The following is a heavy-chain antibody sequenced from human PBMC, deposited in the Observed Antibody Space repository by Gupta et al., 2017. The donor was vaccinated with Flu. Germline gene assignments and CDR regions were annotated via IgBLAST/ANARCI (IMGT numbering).Heavy chain of an antibody. CDR1: GFTFSSYP. CDR3: ARGRVRYFDGTGPYDYYYGMDV. J-gene: IGHJ6*02. D-gene: IGHD3-9*01. CDR2: ISSNGGST. V-gene: IGHV3-64*01. Sequence: EVQLVESGGGLVQPGGSLRLSCAASGFTFSSYPLTWVRQAPGKGLEYVSAISSNGGSTYYANSVKGRFTIARDNSKNTLYLQMGSLRAEDMAVYYCARGRVRYFDGTGPYDYYYGMDVGGQGTTVTVSS.